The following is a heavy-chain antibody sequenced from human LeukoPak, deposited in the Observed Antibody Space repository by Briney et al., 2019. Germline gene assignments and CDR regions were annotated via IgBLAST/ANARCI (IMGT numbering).Heavy chain of an antibody. Sequence: TASETLSLTCTVSGGSIASDGYYWTWIRQHPGKGLEWIGYTYYSGSSYYNPSLKRRVSISIDTSKNQFSLKVTSVTAADTAVYYCARGITDSLRRGGLDYWGQGTLVTVSS. D-gene: IGHD3-9*01. CDR2: TYYSGSS. CDR3: ARGITDSLRRGGLDY. J-gene: IGHJ4*02. V-gene: IGHV4-31*03. CDR1: GGSIASDGYY.